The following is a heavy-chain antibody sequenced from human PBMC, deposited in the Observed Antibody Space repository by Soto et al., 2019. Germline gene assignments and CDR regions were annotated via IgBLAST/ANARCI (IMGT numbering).Heavy chain of an antibody. Sequence: QVQLEESGPGLVKPSETLSLNCIVSGGSLSTYLWSWIRQPPGKGLEWSGAVYYNGSANYNPSLKSRVSIPVDTSKNHLSLTLRSATAADTAVYYCARSFFPWGRGTLVTVSS. J-gene: IGHJ5*02. CDR1: GGSLSTYL. CDR3: ARSFFP. V-gene: IGHV4-59*01. CDR2: VYYNGSA.